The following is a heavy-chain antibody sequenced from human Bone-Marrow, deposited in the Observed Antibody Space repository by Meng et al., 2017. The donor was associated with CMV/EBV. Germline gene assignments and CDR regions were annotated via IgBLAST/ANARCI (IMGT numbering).Heavy chain of an antibody. CDR1: GGPFSSYA. CDR2: IIPIFGTA. Sequence: QLLESGAWGETAGYLGRVSCKASGGPFSSYAISWGRQALGQGLEWMGGIIPIFGTANYAQKFQGRVTITADESTSTAYMELSSLRSEDTAVYYCARDPPPAWGQGTLVTVSS. J-gene: IGHJ5*02. CDR3: ARDPPPA. V-gene: IGHV1-69*01.